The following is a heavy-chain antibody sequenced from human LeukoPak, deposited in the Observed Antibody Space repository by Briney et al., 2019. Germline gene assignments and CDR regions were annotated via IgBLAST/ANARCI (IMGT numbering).Heavy chain of an antibody. CDR1: GGSLSSSSYY. CDR2: IYYSGNT. D-gene: IGHD3-9*01. Sequence: PETLSLTRTVSGGSLSSSSYYWGWIRQPPGKGLEWLGNIYYSGNTYYNPSLESRVTISVDTSKNQFSLALSSVTAADTAVYYCARYYDILTSYYSFDYWGQGTLVTVSS. CDR3: ARYYDILTSYYSFDY. J-gene: IGHJ4*02. V-gene: IGHV4-39*01.